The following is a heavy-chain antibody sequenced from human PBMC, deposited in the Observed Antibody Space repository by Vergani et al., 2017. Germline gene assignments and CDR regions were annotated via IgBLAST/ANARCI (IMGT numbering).Heavy chain of an antibody. Sequence: EVQLVESGGGLVQPGGSLRLSCAASGFTVSSNYMSWVRQAPGKGLEVVSVIYSGGSTYYADSVKSRFTISRHNSKNTLYLQMNSLRAEDTAVYYCARAPRYDFQEDWGQGTLVTVSS. CDR2: IYSGGST. CDR3: ARAPRYDFQED. J-gene: IGHJ4*02. D-gene: IGHD3-3*01. V-gene: IGHV3-53*04. CDR1: GFTVSSNY.